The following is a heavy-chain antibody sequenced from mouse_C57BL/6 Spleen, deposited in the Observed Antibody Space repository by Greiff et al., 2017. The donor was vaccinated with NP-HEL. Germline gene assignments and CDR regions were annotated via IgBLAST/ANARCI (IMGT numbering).Heavy chain of an antibody. CDR3: TAYGSSYRYFDV. V-gene: IGHV1-15*01. Sequence: VKLVESGAELVRPGASVTLSCKASGYTFTDYEMHWVKQTPVHGLEWIGAIDPETGGTAYNQKFKGKAILTADKSSSTAYMELRSLTSEDSAVYYCTAYGSSYRYFDVWGTGTTVTVSS. D-gene: IGHD1-1*01. CDR1: GYTFTDYE. J-gene: IGHJ1*03. CDR2: IDPETGGT.